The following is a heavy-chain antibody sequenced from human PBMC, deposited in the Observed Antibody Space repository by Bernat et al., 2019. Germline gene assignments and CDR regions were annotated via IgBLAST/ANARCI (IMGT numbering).Heavy chain of an antibody. V-gene: IGHV3-74*01. J-gene: IGHJ4*01. CDR3: ARVLRGAREFDY. CDR1: GFTFSSYW. CDR2: INSDGSST. D-gene: IGHD1-26*01. Sequence: EVQLVESGGGLVQPGGSLRLSCAASGFTFSSYWMHWVRHAPGKGLVWVSRINSDGSSTSYADSVKGRFTISRDNAKNTLYLQMNSLRAEDTAVYYCARVLRGAREFDYWGQEPWSPSPQ.